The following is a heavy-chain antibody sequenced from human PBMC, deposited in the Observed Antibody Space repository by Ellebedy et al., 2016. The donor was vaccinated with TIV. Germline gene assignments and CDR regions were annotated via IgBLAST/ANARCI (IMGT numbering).Heavy chain of an antibody. CDR3: ARSGTYARSSLFDY. CDR2: IDHRGTT. Sequence: MPSETLSLTCAVYGGSFTAYYWSWIRQSPGKGLAWFGEIDHRGTTTYNPSLESRVSISVDTSKNQFSLKVRSVTAADTGIYYCARSGTYARSSLFDYWGQGNLVTVSS. V-gene: IGHV4-34*01. D-gene: IGHD1-26*01. CDR1: GGSFTAYY. J-gene: IGHJ4*02.